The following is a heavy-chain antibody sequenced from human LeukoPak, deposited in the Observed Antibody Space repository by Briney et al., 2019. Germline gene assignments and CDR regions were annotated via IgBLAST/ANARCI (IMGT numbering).Heavy chain of an antibody. CDR2: INHSGST. CDR1: GGSISSSSYY. D-gene: IGHD5-12*01. J-gene: IGHJ4*02. Sequence: SETLSLTCTVSGGSISSSSYYWGWIRQPPGKGLEWIGEINHSGSTNYNPSLKSRVTISVDTSKNQFSLKLSSVTAADTAVYYCARARGYSGYDPFDYWGQGTLVTVSS. CDR3: ARARGYSGYDPFDY. V-gene: IGHV4-39*07.